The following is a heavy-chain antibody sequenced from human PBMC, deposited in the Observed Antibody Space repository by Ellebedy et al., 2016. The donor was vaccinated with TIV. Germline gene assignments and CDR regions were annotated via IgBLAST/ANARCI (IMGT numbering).Heavy chain of an antibody. V-gene: IGHV3-7*01. CDR1: GFTFSDFA. D-gene: IGHD4-11*01. J-gene: IGHJ4*02. CDR3: AREDDVNSMDC. Sequence: GESLKISCAASGFTFSDFAMSWVRQSPGKGLEWVANINQDESTKDYVDSVRGRFTISRDNGKNSLYLQLDSLRAEDTAVYYCAREDDVNSMDCWGQGTLVTVSS. CDR2: INQDESTK.